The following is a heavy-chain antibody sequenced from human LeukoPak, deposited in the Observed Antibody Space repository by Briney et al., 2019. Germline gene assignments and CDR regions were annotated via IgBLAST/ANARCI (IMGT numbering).Heavy chain of an antibody. D-gene: IGHD1-26*01. CDR3: AKDQWEESGSFDY. Sequence: GGSLRLSCAASGFTFSSYGMHWVRQAPDKGLEWVACIRYDGTNDYYADSVKGRFTISRDNSKNTVYLQMYSLRAEDTAVYYCAKDQWEESGSFDYWGQGTLVTVSS. V-gene: IGHV3-30*02. CDR1: GFTFSSYG. J-gene: IGHJ4*02. CDR2: IRYDGTND.